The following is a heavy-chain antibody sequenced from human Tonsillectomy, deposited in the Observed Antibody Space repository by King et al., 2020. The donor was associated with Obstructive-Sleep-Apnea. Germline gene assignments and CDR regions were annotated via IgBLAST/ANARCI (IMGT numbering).Heavy chain of an antibody. CDR2: ISYDGSNK. J-gene: IGHJ1*01. Sequence: VQLVESGGGVVQPGRSLRLSCAASGFTFSSYAMHWVRQAPGKGLEWVAVISYDGSNKYYADSVKGRFTISRDNSKNTLYLQMNSLRAEDTAVYYCARDALINLRFGYFQHWGQGTLVTVSS. CDR1: GFTFSSYA. V-gene: IGHV3-30*04. CDR3: ARDALINLRFGYFQH. D-gene: IGHD3-10*01.